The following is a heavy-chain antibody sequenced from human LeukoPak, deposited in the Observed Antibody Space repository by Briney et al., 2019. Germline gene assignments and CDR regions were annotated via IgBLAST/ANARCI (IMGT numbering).Heavy chain of an antibody. D-gene: IGHD3-10*01. CDR3: AKEIGVLLWFGDTSPFDY. CDR2: ISYDGSNK. V-gene: IGHV3-30*18. CDR1: GFTFSSYG. Sequence: GGSLRLSCAASGFTFSSYGMHWVRQAPGKGLEWVAVISYDGSNKYYADSVKGRFTISRDNSKNTLYLHMNSLRAEDTAVYYCAKEIGVLLWFGDTSPFDYWGQGTLVTVSS. J-gene: IGHJ4*02.